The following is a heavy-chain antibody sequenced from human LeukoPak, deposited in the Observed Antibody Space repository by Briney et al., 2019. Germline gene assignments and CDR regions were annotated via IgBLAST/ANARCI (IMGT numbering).Heavy chain of an antibody. CDR3: ARGGRPDY. J-gene: IGHJ4*02. V-gene: IGHV3-7*05. CDR1: GFTFRIAW. CDR2: IKEDGSEK. D-gene: IGHD6-6*01. Sequence: PGGSLRLSRAGSGFTFRIAWMRSVRQAPGRGLEWEANIKEDGSEKNYVDAVKGRFTISRDNDKNLMYLQMNSLRAEDTAMYYCARGGRPDYWGQGILVTVSS.